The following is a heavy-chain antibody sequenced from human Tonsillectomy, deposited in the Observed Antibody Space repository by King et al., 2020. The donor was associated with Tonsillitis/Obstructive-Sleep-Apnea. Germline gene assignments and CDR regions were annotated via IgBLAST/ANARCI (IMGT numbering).Heavy chain of an antibody. Sequence: VQLVESGAEVKKPGASVKVSCKASGYTFISYYMHWVRQAPGQGLEWMGIINPSGGSTSYAQKFQGRVTMTRDTSTSTVYMELSSLRSEDTAVYYCARDLTYYDFWSGDAPDVWGQGTTVTVSS. V-gene: IGHV1-46*01. J-gene: IGHJ6*02. D-gene: IGHD3-3*01. CDR1: GYTFISYY. CDR3: ARDLTYYDFWSGDAPDV. CDR2: INPSGGST.